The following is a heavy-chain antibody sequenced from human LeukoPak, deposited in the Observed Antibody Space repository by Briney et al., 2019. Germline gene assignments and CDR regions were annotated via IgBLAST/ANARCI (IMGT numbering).Heavy chain of an antibody. CDR3: AKDRRCSSTTCYDAFGI. Sequence: GGSLRLSCAASGFTFSSYEMSWVRQAPRKGLEWVSGISGSSGSTYYADSVKGRFTISRDNSKNTLYLQMDSLRAEDTAVYYCAKDRRCSSTTCYDAFGIWGQGTMVTVSS. J-gene: IGHJ3*02. CDR2: ISGSSGST. CDR1: GFTFSSYE. V-gene: IGHV3-23*01. D-gene: IGHD2-2*01.